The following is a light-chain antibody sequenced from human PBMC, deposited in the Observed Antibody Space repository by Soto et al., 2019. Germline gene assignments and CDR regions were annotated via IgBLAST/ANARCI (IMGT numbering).Light chain of an antibody. Sequence: ILLTQSPGTLTLSQRARAAFACRVSQSVSSSYIAWYQQKPGQPPSLIISGASSRATGIPDRFGGSGSVTYFPPTSSRLETEYSAVYYWQKYGGSPLTFGQGTKVEIK. CDR1: QSVSSSY. CDR2: GAS. CDR3: QKYGGSPLT. J-gene: IGKJ1*01. V-gene: IGKV3-20*01.